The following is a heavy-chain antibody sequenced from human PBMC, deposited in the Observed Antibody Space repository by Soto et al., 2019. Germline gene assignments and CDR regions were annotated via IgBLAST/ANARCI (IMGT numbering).Heavy chain of an antibody. CDR3: ARDKITGLFDY. J-gene: IGHJ4*02. CDR2: INHSGST. Sequence: QVQLQQWGAGLLKPSETLSLTCAVYGGSFSGYYWTWIRQPPGTGLEWIGEINHSGSTNYNPSLKSRVTISVDPSKNQFSLKLPSVTAADTAVYYCARDKITGLFDYWGQGTLVTVSS. D-gene: IGHD2-8*02. V-gene: IGHV4-34*01. CDR1: GGSFSGYY.